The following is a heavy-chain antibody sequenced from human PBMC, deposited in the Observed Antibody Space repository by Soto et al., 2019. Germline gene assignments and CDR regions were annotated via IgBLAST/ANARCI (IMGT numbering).Heavy chain of an antibody. CDR2: ISSSSSYI. D-gene: IGHD6-6*01. CDR3: ASWVLAARHHYYYYGMDV. J-gene: IGHJ6*02. V-gene: IGHV3-21*01. Sequence: KTGGSLRLSCAASGFTFSSYSMNWVRQAPGKGLEWVSSISSSSSYIYYADSVKGRFTISRDNAKNSLYLQMNSLRAEDTAVYYCASWVLAARHHYYYYGMDVWGQGTTVTVSS. CDR1: GFTFSSYS.